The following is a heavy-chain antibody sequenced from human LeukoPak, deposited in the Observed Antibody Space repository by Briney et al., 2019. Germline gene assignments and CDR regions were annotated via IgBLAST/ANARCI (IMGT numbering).Heavy chain of an antibody. CDR2: ISSSSSYI. CDR3: AREGKSTIYDSSGGLDY. Sequence: KSGGSLRLSCAASGFTFSSYSMNWVRQAPGKGLEWVSSISSSSSYIYYADSVKGRFTISRDNAKNSLYLQMNSLRAEDTAVYYCAREGKSTIYDSSGGLDYWGQGTLVTVSS. J-gene: IGHJ4*02. D-gene: IGHD3-22*01. V-gene: IGHV3-21*01. CDR1: GFTFSSYS.